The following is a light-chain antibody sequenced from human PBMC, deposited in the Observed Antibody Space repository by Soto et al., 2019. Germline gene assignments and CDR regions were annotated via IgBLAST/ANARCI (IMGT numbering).Light chain of an antibody. V-gene: IGLV1-51*02. CDR2: ENN. J-gene: IGLJ3*02. CDR1: SSNIGNSY. Sequence: QSVLTQPPSVSAAPGQKVTISSSGSSSNIGNSYVSWYQQLPGTAPRLLIYENNKRPSGIPDRFSGSKSGTSATLDITELQTGDEADYYCGTWDSSLSALFGGGTQLTVL. CDR3: GTWDSSLSAL.